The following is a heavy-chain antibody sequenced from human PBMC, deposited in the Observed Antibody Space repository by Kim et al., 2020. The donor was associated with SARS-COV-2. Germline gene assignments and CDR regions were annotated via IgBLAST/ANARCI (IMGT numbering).Heavy chain of an antibody. J-gene: IGHJ3*02. CDR2: IKSETDGGTT. CDR1: RFTFSNAW. D-gene: IGHD6-19*01. V-gene: IGHV3-15*01. CDR3: TTFPVRGLSAFDI. Sequence: GGSLRLSCAASRFTFSNAWMSWVRQAPGKGLEWVGRIKSETDGGTTDYAAPVKGRFTISRDDSKSTLYLQMSSLQTGDTAVYYCTTFPVRGLSAFDIWGQGTMVTVS.